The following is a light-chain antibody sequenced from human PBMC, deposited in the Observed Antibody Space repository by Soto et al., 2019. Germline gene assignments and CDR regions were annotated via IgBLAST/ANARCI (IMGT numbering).Light chain of an antibody. V-gene: IGKV1-9*01. J-gene: IGKJ2*01. CDR3: QQVNSYPHT. CDR2: AAS. Sequence: DIQLTQSPSFLSASVGDRVTITCRASQGISSHLAWYQQIPGKGPKLLIYAASTLQSGVPSRFSGSGSGTEFTLAISSLQPEDFATYYCQQVNSYPHTFGQGTKLGIK. CDR1: QGISSH.